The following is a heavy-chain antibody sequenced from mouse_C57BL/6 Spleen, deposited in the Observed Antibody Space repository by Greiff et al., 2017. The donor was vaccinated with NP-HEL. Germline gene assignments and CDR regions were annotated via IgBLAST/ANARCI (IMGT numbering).Heavy chain of an antibody. CDR1: GYSITSGYY. V-gene: IGHV3-6*01. Sequence: EVKLQESGPGLVKPSQSLSLTCSVTGYSITSGYYWNWIRQFPGNKLEWMGYISYDGSNNYNPSLKNRISITRDTSKNQFFLKLNSVTTEDTATYYCASWDGAYFDYWGQGTTLTVSS. D-gene: IGHD4-1*01. CDR2: ISYDGSN. J-gene: IGHJ2*01. CDR3: ASWDGAYFDY.